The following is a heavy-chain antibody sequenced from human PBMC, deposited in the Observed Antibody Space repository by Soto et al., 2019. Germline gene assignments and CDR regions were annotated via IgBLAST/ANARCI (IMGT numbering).Heavy chain of an antibody. CDR1: GGTFSSYA. D-gene: IGHD4-17*01. CDR2: IIPIFGTA. CDR3: ARGLYGDYVFDY. Sequence: GASVKVSCKASGGTFSSYAISWVRQAPGQGLEWVGGIIPIFGTANYAQKFQGRVTITADKSTSTAYMELSSLRSEDTAVYYCARGLYGDYVFDYWGQGTLVTVSS. V-gene: IGHV1-69*06. J-gene: IGHJ4*02.